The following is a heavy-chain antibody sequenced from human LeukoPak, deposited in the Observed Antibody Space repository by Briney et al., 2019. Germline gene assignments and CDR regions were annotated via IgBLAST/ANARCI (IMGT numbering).Heavy chain of an antibody. CDR2: INAGNGNT. Sequence: ASVKVSCKASGYTFTSYAMHWVRQAPGQRLEWMGWINAGNGNTKYSQKFQGRVTITRDTSASTAYVELSSLRSEDTAVYYCAREGVRYYYYYYGMDVWGQGTTVTVSS. J-gene: IGHJ6*02. V-gene: IGHV1-3*01. CDR1: GYTFTSYA. CDR3: AREGVRYYYYYYGMDV.